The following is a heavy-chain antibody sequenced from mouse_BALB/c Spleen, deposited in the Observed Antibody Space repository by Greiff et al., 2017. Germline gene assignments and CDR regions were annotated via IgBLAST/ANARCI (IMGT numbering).Heavy chain of an antibody. J-gene: IGHJ4*01. CDR2: INPSTGYT. CDR1: GYTFTSYW. D-gene: IGHD1-1*01. CDR3: ARRTSAVVDYYAMDY. Sequence: VQLQQSGAELAKPGASVKMSCKASGYTFTSYWMHWVKQRPGQGLEWIGYINPSTGYTEYNQKFKDKATLTADKSSSTAYMQLSSLTSEDSAVYYCARRTSAVVDYYAMDYWGQGTSVTVSS. V-gene: IGHV1-7*01.